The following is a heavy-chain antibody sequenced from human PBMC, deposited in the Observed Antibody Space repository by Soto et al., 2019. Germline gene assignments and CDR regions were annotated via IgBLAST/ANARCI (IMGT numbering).Heavy chain of an antibody. CDR2: IYSGGST. CDR1: GFTVSSNY. V-gene: IGHV3-53*01. CDR3: ARAVVVGAPGGMDV. Sequence: RRLSCAASGFTVSSNYMSWVRQAPGKGLEWVSVIYSGGSTYYADSVKGRFTISRDNSKNTLYLQMNSLRAEDTAVYYCARAVVVGAPGGMDVWGPGTTVTVSS. D-gene: IGHD2-15*01. J-gene: IGHJ6*02.